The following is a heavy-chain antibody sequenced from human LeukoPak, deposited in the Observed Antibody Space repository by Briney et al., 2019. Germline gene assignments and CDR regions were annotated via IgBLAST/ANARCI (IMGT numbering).Heavy chain of an antibody. CDR2: IYTSGST. CDR1: GGSISSYY. D-gene: IGHD2-15*01. J-gene: IGHJ4*02. CDR3: ARSWYCSGGSCYFDY. Sequence: PSETLSLTCTVSGGSISSYYWSWIRQPAGKGLEWIGRIYTSGSTNYNPSLKSRVTISVDTSKNQFSLKLSSVTAADTAVYYCARSWYCSGGSCYFDYWGQGTLVTVSS. V-gene: IGHV4-4*07.